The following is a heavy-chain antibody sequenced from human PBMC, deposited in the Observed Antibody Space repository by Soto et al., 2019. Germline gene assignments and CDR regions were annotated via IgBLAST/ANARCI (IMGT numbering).Heavy chain of an antibody. V-gene: IGHV3-48*02. Sequence: ESGGGLVQPGGSLRLSCEASGSTFSTYNMNWVRQAPGKGLEWVSYISSSSTTIYYADSVKGRFTISRDNAKNSLYLEMNSLRDEDTAVYYCARDQQLGAYYYGMDVWGQGTTVTVSS. J-gene: IGHJ6*02. CDR1: GSTFSTYN. D-gene: IGHD6-13*01. CDR2: ISSSSTTI. CDR3: ARDQQLGAYYYGMDV.